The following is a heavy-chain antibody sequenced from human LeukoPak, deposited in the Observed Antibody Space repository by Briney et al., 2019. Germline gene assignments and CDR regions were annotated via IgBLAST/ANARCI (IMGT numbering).Heavy chain of an antibody. CDR2: ISYDGSNK. Sequence: GGSLRLSCAASGFTFSNYGMHWARQAPGKGLEWVAVISYDGSNKYYADSVKGRFTISRDNSKNTLYLQMNSLRAEDTAVYYCAKDRGYITYYFDYWGQGTLVTVSS. CDR1: GFTFSNYG. J-gene: IGHJ4*02. CDR3: AKDRGYITYYFDY. D-gene: IGHD3-10*01. V-gene: IGHV3-30*18.